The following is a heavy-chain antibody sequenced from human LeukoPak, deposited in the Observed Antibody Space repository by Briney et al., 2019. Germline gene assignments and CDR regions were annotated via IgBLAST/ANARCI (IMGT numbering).Heavy chain of an antibody. D-gene: IGHD6-13*01. CDR3: ARHVAAAGPYPYAFEI. Sequence: SETLSLTCAVYGGSFSGYYWSWIRQPPGKGLEWIGEINHSGSTNYNPSLKSRVTISVDTSKNQFSLKLSSVTAADTAVYYCARHVAAAGPYPYAFEIWGQGTVVTVSS. CDR1: GGSFSGYY. V-gene: IGHV4-34*01. CDR2: INHSGST. J-gene: IGHJ3*02.